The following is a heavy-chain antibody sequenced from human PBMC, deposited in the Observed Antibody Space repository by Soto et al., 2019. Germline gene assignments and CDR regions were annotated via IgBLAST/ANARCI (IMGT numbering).Heavy chain of an antibody. CDR2: FDPEDGET. D-gene: IGHD5-18*01. CDR3: ATTTHSYGYGDGYYYYGMDV. Sequence: ASVKVSCKVSGYTLTELSMHWVRQAPGKGLEWMGGFDPEDGETIYAQKFQGRVTMTEDTSTDTAYMELSSLRSEDTAVYYCATTTHSYGYGDGYYYYGMDVWGQGTTVTVSS. V-gene: IGHV1-24*01. J-gene: IGHJ6*02. CDR1: GYTLTELS.